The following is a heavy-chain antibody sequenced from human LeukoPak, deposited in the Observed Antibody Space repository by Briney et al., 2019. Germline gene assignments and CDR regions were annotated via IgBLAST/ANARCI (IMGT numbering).Heavy chain of an antibody. J-gene: IGHJ6*02. V-gene: IGHV1-2*02. CDR1: GYTFTGYY. D-gene: IGHD3-9*01. CDR2: MNPNSGDT. Sequence: GASVKVSCKASGYTFTGYYMHWVRQAPGQGLEWMGWMNPNSGDTNYEQKFQGRVTMTRDTSISTAYMELSRLRSDDTAVYYCARRGYDILTGTYYYGMDVWGQGTTVTVSS. CDR3: ARRGYDILTGTYYYGMDV.